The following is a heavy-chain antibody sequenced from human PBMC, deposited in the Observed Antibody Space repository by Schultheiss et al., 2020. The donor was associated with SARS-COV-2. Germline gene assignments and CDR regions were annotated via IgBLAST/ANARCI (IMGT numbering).Heavy chain of an antibody. V-gene: IGHV3-11*01. J-gene: IGHJ3*02. CDR1: GFTFSDYY. D-gene: IGHD1-26*01. Sequence: GGSLRLSCAASGFTFSDYYMSWIRQAPGKGLEWVSYISTGGSTVYYADSVKGRFTISRDNAKNSLYLQMTSLRAEDTAVYYCASSVRWELLTGDAFDIWGQGTMVTVSS. CDR2: ISTGGSTV. CDR3: ASSVRWELLTGDAFDI.